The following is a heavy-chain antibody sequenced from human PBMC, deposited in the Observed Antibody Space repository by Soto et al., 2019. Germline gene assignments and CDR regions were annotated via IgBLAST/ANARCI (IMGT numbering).Heavy chain of an antibody. J-gene: IGHJ6*02. V-gene: IGHV4-59*01. CDR1: GGSISSYY. CDR3: ARCGYYCSSTSCYFSGMDV. D-gene: IGHD2-2*01. Sequence: SETLSLTCTVSGGSISSYYWSWIQQPPGKGLEWIGYIYYSGSTNYNPSLKSRVTISVDTSKNQFSLKLSSVTAADTAVYYCARCGYYCSSTSCYFSGMDVWGQGTKVTVYS. CDR2: IYYSGST.